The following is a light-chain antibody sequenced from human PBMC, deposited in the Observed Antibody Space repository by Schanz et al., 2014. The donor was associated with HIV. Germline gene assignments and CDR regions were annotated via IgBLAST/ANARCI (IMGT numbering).Light chain of an antibody. CDR1: SSDVGGYNY. J-gene: IGLJ2*01. V-gene: IGLV2-8*01. Sequence: QSALTQPPSASGSPGQSVTISCTGTSSDVGGYNYVSWYQQHPGKAPKLMIYDVSKRPSGVPDRFSGSKSGNTASLTISGLQAEDEADYYCNSYTRTSTPVFGGGTKLTVL. CDR2: DVS. CDR3: NSYTRTSTPV.